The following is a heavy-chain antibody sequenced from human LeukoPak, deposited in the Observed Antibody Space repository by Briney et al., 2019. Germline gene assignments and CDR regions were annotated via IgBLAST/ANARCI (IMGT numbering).Heavy chain of an antibody. V-gene: IGHV3-30*18. CDR2: ISYDESNK. CDR3: VKDRGSGSYPSPLFDN. J-gene: IGHJ4*02. Sequence: GRSLRLSCTASGFIFSSYGMHWVRQAPGKGLEWVAVISYDESNKYYAESVKGRFTISRDNYKNTLYLQMNSLRAEDTAVYYCVKDRGSGSYPSPLFDNWGQGTLVTVSS. CDR1: GFIFSSYG. D-gene: IGHD3-10*01.